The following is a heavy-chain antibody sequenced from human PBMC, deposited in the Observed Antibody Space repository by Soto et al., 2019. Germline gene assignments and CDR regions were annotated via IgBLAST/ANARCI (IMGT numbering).Heavy chain of an antibody. CDR2: ISGSGGST. CDR3: AKQPQDYYDSSDINYFDY. J-gene: IGHJ4*02. V-gene: IGHV3-23*01. CDR1: GFTFSSYA. D-gene: IGHD3-22*01. Sequence: LILSCAASGFTFSSYAISWVRQAPVKLLEWVSAISGSGGSTYYADSVKGRFTISRDNSKNTLYLQMNSLRAEDTAVYYCAKQPQDYYDSSDINYFDYWGQGTLVTVSS.